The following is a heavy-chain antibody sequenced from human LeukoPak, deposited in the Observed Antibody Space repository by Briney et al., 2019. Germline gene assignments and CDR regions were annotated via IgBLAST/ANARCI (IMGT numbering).Heavy chain of an antibody. CDR3: ARSYRGRRFDY. CDR2: INPSSGGT. Sequence: ASVKVSCKASGYTFTSYYVHWVRQAPGQGLEWMGWINPSSGGTNYAQRFQGRVTMTRDTSISTAYLELSRLRSDDTAVYYCARSYRGRRFDYWGQGTLVTVSS. D-gene: IGHD2-21*01. V-gene: IGHV1-2*02. CDR1: GYTFTSYY. J-gene: IGHJ4*02.